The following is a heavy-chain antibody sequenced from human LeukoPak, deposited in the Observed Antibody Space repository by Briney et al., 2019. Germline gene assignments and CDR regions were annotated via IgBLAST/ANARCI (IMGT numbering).Heavy chain of an antibody. CDR1: GYCFTSFW. CDR3: ARLGSYYYDSRWPFDF. Sequence: GESLKISCKGSGYCFTSFWIGWVRQVPGKGLEWMGIIYPGDSDTRYSPSFQGQVTISAGKSISTAYLQWGSLKASDTAMYYCARLGSYYYDSRWPFDFWGQGTLVTVSS. V-gene: IGHV5-51*01. D-gene: IGHD3-22*01. J-gene: IGHJ4*02. CDR2: IYPGDSDT.